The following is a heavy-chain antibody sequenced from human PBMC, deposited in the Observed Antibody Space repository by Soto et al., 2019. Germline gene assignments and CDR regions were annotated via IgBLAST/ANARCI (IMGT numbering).Heavy chain of an antibody. CDR1: GFDSSDYS. CDR2: ISQSGGTT. CDR3: ARVTRYTYSNYDWLDP. V-gene: IGHV3-11*01. Sequence: GGSLRLSCAASGFDSSDYSMTWIRQAPGKGLEWVSYISQSGGTTYYADSVKGRFAVSRDDTKNSLYLQMDSLRVEDTAVYYCARVTRYTYSNYDWLDPWGQGTLVTVSS. D-gene: IGHD4-4*01. J-gene: IGHJ5*02.